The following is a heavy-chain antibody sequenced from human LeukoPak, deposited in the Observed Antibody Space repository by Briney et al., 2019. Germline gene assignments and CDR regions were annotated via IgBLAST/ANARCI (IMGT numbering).Heavy chain of an antibody. J-gene: IGHJ4*02. D-gene: IGHD1-1*01. CDR1: GFTFNSYS. CDR3: ASGYWNDGY. Sequence: GGSLRLSCAASGFTFNSYSMNWARQAPGKGLEWVSSISSSSSYIYYADSVKGRFTISRDNAKNSLYLQMNSLRAEDTAVYYCASGYWNDGYWGQGTLGTVSP. V-gene: IGHV3-21*01. CDR2: ISSSSSYI.